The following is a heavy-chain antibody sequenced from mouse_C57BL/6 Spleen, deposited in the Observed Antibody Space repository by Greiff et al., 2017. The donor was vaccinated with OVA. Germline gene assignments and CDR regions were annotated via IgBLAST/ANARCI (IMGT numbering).Heavy chain of an antibody. Sequence: QVQLQQSGAELVRPGASVKLSCKASGYTFTDYYINWVKQRPGQGLEWIARIYPGSGNTYYNEKFKGKATLTAEKSSCTAYMQLSSLTSEDSAVYFCARSPSVREYFDVWGTGTTVTVSS. CDR3: ARSPSVREYFDV. D-gene: IGHD1-1*01. CDR2: IYPGSGNT. V-gene: IGHV1-76*01. CDR1: GYTFTDYY. J-gene: IGHJ1*03.